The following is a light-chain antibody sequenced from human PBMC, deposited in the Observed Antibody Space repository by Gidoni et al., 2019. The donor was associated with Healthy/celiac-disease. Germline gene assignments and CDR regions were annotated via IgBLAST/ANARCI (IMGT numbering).Light chain of an antibody. Sequence: EIVLQQSPGTLSLSPGYRATLSCSASQSVSSSYLAWYQKKPGQAPRLRIYGPSSRATGIPVRFSGSGSGTYFTLTISRLEPEDFAVYYCQQYGRSRTFGQGTKVESK. J-gene: IGKJ1*01. CDR1: QSVSSSY. CDR3: QQYGRSRT. CDR2: GPS. V-gene: IGKV3-20*01.